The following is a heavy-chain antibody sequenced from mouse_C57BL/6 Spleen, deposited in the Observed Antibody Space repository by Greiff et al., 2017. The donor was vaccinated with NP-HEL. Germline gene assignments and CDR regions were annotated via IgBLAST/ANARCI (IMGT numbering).Heavy chain of an antibody. V-gene: IGHV1-55*01. CDR2: IYPGSGST. CDR3: ARSDGFYYYAMDY. CDR1: GYTFTSYW. D-gene: IGHD2-3*01. J-gene: IGHJ4*01. Sequence: QVQLQQPGAELVKPGASVEMSCKASGYTFTSYWITWVKQRPGQGLEWIGDIYPGSGSTNYNEKCKSKATLTVDTSSSTAYMQLSSLTSADSAVYYCARSDGFYYYAMDYWGQGTSVTVSS.